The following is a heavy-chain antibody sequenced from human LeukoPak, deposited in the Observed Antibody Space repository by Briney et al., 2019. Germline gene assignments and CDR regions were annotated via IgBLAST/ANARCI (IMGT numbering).Heavy chain of an antibody. J-gene: IGHJ4*02. CDR3: ARVGYSIAAAGYAAY. CDR1: GFTFSSYS. D-gene: IGHD6-13*01. CDR2: ISSSSSYI. V-gene: IGHV3-21*01. Sequence: KTGGSLRLSCAASGFTFSSYSMNWVRQAPGKGLEWVRSISSSSSYIYYADSVKGRFTISRDNAKNSLYLQMNSLRAEDTAVYYCARVGYSIAAAGYAAYWGQGTLVTVSS.